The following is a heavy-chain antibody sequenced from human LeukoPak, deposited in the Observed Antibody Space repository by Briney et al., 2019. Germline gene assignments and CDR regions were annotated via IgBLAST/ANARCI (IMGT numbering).Heavy chain of an antibody. CDR3: ASSGAGNWFDP. D-gene: IGHD3-10*01. CDR1: GGSFSGYY. CDR2: TNHSGST. V-gene: IGHV4-34*01. J-gene: IGHJ5*02. Sequence: SGTLSLTCAVYGGSFSGYYWSWIRQPPGKGLEWIGETNHSGSTNYNPSLKSRVTISVDTSKNQFSLKLSSVTAADTAVYYCASSGAGNWFDPWGQGTLVTVSS.